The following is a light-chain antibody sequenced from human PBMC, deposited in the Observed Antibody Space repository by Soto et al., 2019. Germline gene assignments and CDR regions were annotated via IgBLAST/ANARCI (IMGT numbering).Light chain of an antibody. CDR1: QTVSRN. J-gene: IGKJ5*01. V-gene: IGKV3-15*01. CDR2: DIS. Sequence: EVVMTQSPATLSVSRGERATLXXSASQTVSRNLAWYRQRPGQAPRXLIYDISNRATGVPARFSGRGSETEFTLTIRSLQSEDFAVYFCQQYNNWPSFGQGTRLEIK. CDR3: QQYNNWPS.